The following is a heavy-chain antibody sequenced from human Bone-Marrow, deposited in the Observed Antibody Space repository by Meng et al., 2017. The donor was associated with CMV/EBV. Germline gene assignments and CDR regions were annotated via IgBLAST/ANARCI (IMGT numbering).Heavy chain of an antibody. J-gene: IGHJ5*02. CDR1: GYTFTSYG. Sequence: ASVKVSCKASGYTFTSYGISCVRQAPGQGLEWMGWISAYNGNTNYAQKLQGRVTMTTDTSTSTAYMELRSLRSDDTAVYYCARALPYYYGSGSYGPFDPWGQGTLVTVSS. CDR3: ARALPYYYGSGSYGPFDP. CDR2: ISAYNGNT. D-gene: IGHD3-10*01. V-gene: IGHV1-18*01.